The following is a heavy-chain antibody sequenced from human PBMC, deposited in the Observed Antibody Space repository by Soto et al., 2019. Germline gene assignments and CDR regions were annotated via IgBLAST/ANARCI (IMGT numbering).Heavy chain of an antibody. CDR3: ARDGPGVPYDY. Sequence: ASVKVSCQASGYTFTSYYMHWVRQAPGQGLEWMGIINPSGGSTSYAQKFQGRVTMTRDTSTSTVYMELSSLRSEDTAVYYCARDGPGVPYDYWGQGTLVTVSS. J-gene: IGHJ4*02. D-gene: IGHD3-10*01. CDR2: INPSGGST. V-gene: IGHV1-46*03. CDR1: GYTFTSYY.